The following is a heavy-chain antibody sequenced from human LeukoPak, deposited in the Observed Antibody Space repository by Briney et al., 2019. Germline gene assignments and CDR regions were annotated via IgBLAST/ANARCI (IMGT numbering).Heavy chain of an antibody. CDR3: AAAVVPAAVYYYYGMDV. D-gene: IGHD2-2*01. Sequence: GTSVKVSCKASRFTFTSSAVQWVRQARGQRLEWIGWIVVGSGNTNYAQKFQERVTITRDMSTSTAYMELSSLRSEDTAVYYCAAAVVPAAVYYYYGMDVWGKGTMVTVSS. CDR2: IVVGSGNT. CDR1: RFTFTSSA. V-gene: IGHV1-58*01. J-gene: IGHJ6*04.